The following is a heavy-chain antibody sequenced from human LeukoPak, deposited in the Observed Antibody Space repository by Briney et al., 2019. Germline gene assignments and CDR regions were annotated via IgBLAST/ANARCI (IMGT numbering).Heavy chain of an antibody. CDR1: GYTFTGYY. CDR2: INPNSGGT. D-gene: IGHD6-13*01. J-gene: IGHJ4*02. V-gene: IGHV1-2*02. Sequence: ASVKVSCKASGYTFTGYYMHWVRQAPGQGLEWMGWINPNSGGTNSAQKFQGRVTMTRDTSISTAYMELSRLRSDDTAVYYCAKGDSSSVPQKGPDYWGQGTLVTVSS. CDR3: AKGDSSSVPQKGPDY.